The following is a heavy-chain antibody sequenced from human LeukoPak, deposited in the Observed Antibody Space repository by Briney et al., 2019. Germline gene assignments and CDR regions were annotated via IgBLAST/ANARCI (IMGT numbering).Heavy chain of an antibody. J-gene: IGHJ4*02. D-gene: IGHD4-17*01. CDR2: IYYSGCT. CDR1: GGSISSYY. V-gene: IGHV4-59*01. CDR3: ARSPDYGDYSDY. Sequence: SETLSLTCTVSGGSISSYYWSWIRQPPGKGLEWIGYIYYSGCTNYNPSLKSRVTISVDTSKNQFSLKLSSVTAADTAVYYCARSPDYGDYSDYWGQGTLVTVSS.